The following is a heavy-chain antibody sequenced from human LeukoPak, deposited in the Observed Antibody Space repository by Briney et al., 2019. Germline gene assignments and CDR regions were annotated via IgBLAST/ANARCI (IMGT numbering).Heavy chain of an antibody. CDR1: GDSISSGDYY. CDR3: ARFSLGRWYSSGLDY. V-gene: IGHV4-61*02. D-gene: IGHD4-23*01. CDR2: ISSSGST. Sequence: SETLSLTCTVSGDSISSGDYYWSWIRQPAGKGLEWIGRISSSGSTNYNPSLKSRVTISVDTSKNQFSLKLSSVTAADTAVYYCARFSLGRWYSSGLDYWGQGTLVTVSS. J-gene: IGHJ4*02.